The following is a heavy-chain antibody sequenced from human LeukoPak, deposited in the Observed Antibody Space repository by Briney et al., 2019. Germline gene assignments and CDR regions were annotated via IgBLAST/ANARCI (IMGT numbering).Heavy chain of an antibody. CDR2: ISGSGGST. CDR3: AKGTRRVVVPAATDY. CDR1: GFTFDDYG. J-gene: IGHJ4*02. V-gene: IGHV3-23*01. Sequence: RSGGSLRLSCAASGFTFDDYGMSWVRHAPGKGLEWVSAISGSGGSTYYADSVKGRFTISRDNSKNTLYLQMNSLRAEDTAVYYCAKGTRRVVVPAATDYWGQGTLVTVSS. D-gene: IGHD2-2*01.